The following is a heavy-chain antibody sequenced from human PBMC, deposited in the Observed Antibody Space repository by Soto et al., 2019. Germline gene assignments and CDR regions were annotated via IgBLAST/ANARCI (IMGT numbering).Heavy chain of an antibody. Sequence: GASVKVSCKASGGTFSSYAISWVRQAPGQGLEWMGGIIPIFGTANYAQKFQGRVTMTADESTSTVYMDLSSLKSDDTAVYYCARDPGIAVVGRGTSFEHWGQGTLVTVSS. CDR3: ARDPGIAVVGRGTSFEH. CDR2: IIPIFGTA. V-gene: IGHV1-69*13. D-gene: IGHD6-19*01. CDR1: GGTFSSYA. J-gene: IGHJ4*02.